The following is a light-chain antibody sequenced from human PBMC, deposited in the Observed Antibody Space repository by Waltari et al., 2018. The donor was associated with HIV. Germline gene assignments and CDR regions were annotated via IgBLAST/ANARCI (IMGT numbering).Light chain of an antibody. Sequence: SYELTQPSSVSVSPGQTATITCSGDKLPEKYARWFQQRPGHAPVLLIYKDTERPSWISEGFSGSSSGTTVTLTITGAQVEDEADYYCYSTSDDNVVFGGGTKLMVL. CDR3: YSTSDDNVV. V-gene: IGLV3-27*01. J-gene: IGLJ2*01. CDR2: KDT. CDR1: KLPEKY.